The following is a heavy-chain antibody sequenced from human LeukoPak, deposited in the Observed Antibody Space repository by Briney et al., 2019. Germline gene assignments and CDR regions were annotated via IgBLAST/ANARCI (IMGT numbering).Heavy chain of an antibody. D-gene: IGHD3-22*01. Sequence: GGSLRLSCAASGFTFSDYYMSWIRQAPGKGLEWVSYISSSCSTIYYADSVKGRFTISRDNAKNSLYLQMNSLRAEDTAVYYCARTYYYDSSGYYYHWGQGTMVTVSS. J-gene: IGHJ4*02. CDR1: GFTFSDYY. V-gene: IGHV3-11*01. CDR3: ARTYYYDSSGYYYH. CDR2: ISSSCSTI.